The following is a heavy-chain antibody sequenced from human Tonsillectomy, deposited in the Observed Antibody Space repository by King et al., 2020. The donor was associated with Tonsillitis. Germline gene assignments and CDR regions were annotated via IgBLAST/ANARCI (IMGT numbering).Heavy chain of an antibody. D-gene: IGHD4-11*01. Sequence: VQLVESGGGVVQPGGSLRLSCAASGFTFSNYGMHWVRQAPGKGLEWVTFIRYDGTNKFYSDSLKGRFTISRDNSRNTLYLQMNSLRPEDTAVYYCAKDLGSVTIYYFDYWGQGTLVTVSS. J-gene: IGHJ4*02. CDR3: AKDLGSVTIYYFDY. CDR1: GFTFSNYG. CDR2: IRYDGTNK. V-gene: IGHV3-30*02.